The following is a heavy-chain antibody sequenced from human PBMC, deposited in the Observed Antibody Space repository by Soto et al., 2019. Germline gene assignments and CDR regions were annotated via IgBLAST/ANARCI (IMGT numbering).Heavy chain of an antibody. J-gene: IGHJ4*02. CDR1: GGSISSYY. Sequence: SETLSLTGTVSGGSISSYYWSWIRQPQGKGLEWIGYIYYSGSTNYNPSLKSRVTISVDTSKNQFSLKLSSVTAADTAVYYWASDTGRTATGGPFGYWGQGTLVTVSS. V-gene: IGHV4-59*01. CDR2: IYYSGST. CDR3: ASDTGRTATGGPFGY. D-gene: IGHD5-18*01.